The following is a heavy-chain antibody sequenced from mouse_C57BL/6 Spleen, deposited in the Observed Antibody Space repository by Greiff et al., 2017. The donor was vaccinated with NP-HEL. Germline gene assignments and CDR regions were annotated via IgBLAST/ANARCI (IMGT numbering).Heavy chain of an antibody. J-gene: IGHJ4*01. D-gene: IGHD2-5*01. CDR1: GYSFTDYN. CDR2: INPNYGTT. V-gene: IGHV1-39*01. Sequence: VQLQQSGPELVKPGASVKISCKASGYSFTDYNMNWVKQSNGKSLEWIGVINPNYGTTSYNQKFKGKATLTVDQSSSTAYMQPNSLTSEDSAVYYCARSYYSNLLYAMDYWGQGTSVTVSS. CDR3: ARSYYSNLLYAMDY.